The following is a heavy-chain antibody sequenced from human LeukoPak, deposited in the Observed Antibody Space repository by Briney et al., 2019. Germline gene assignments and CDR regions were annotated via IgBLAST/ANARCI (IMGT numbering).Heavy chain of an antibody. CDR2: ISAYNGNT. V-gene: IGHV1-18*04. CDR1: RYIFTTYY. CDR3: ARDYGDYVPTWFDP. J-gene: IGHJ5*02. Sequence: ASVKVSCKASRYIFTTYYLHWVRQAPGQGLEWMGWISAYNGNTNYAQKLQGRVTMTTDTSTSTAYMELRSLRSDDTAVYYCARDYGDYVPTWFDPWGQGTLVTVSS. D-gene: IGHD4-17*01.